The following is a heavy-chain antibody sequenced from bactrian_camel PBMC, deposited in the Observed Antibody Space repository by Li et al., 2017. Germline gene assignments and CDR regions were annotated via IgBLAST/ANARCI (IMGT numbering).Heavy chain of an antibody. CDR3: ATGPGTYCSGVYCFLFRTGLSN. CDR1: GFTFSSYW. Sequence: QLVESGGGLVQPGGSLRLSCAASGFTFSSYWMYWVRQAPGKGLEWVSAINSGGGTTYYADSVKGRFTTSQGNGKNTVYLQMNSLKPEDAAVYYCATGPGTYCSGVYCFLFRTGLSNWGQGTQVTVS. CDR2: INSGGGTT. D-gene: IGHD2*01. J-gene: IGHJ4*01. V-gene: IGHV3S25*01.